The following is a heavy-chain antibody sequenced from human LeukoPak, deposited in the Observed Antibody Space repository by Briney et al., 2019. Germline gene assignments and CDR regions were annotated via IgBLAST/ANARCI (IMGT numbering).Heavy chain of an antibody. J-gene: IGHJ4*02. CDR3: ASHHDNNNGFLLYFDY. V-gene: IGHV3-23*01. D-gene: IGHD2-8*01. Sequence: PGGSLRLSCAASGFTFNNFAMTWVRQAPGKGPEWVSSISNRGGNTFYADSVKGRFTISRDNSKNTLYLQMNSLRVEDTAVYYCASHHDNNNGFLLYFDYWGLGTLVTVSS. CDR1: GFTFNNFA. CDR2: ISNRGGNT.